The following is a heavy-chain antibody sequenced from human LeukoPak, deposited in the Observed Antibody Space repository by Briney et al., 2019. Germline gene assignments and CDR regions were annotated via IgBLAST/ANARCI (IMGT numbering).Heavy chain of an antibody. CDR2: IIPILGIA. Sequence: SVKVSCKASGGTFSSYAISWVRQAPGQGLEWMGRIIPILGIANYAQKFQSRVTITADKSTSTAYMELSSLRSEDTAVYYCARGTSPSKTDYWGQGTLVTVSS. V-gene: IGHV1-69*04. D-gene: IGHD2-8*01. CDR3: ARGTSPSKTDY. CDR1: GGTFSSYA. J-gene: IGHJ4*02.